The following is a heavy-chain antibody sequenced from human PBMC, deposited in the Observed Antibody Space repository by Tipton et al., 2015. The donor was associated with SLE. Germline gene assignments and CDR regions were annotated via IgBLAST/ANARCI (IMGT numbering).Heavy chain of an antibody. CDR2: IYYSGST. CDR3: AREVEREWEQWLVLDY. D-gene: IGHD6-19*01. Sequence: TLSLTCTVSGGSISTYYWSWIRQPPGKGLEWIGYIYYSGSTNYNPSLKSRVTISVDTSKNQFSLKLSSVTAADTAVYYCAREVEREWEQWLVLDYWGQGTLVTVSS. J-gene: IGHJ4*02. CDR1: GGSISTYY. V-gene: IGHV4-59*12.